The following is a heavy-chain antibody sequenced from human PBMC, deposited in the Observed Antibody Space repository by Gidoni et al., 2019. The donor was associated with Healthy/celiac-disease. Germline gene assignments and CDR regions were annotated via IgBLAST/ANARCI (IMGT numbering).Heavy chain of an antibody. CDR1: GGSFSGYY. CDR3: AREAPHCSSTSCYRIYYYYYMDV. J-gene: IGHJ6*03. D-gene: IGHD2-2*01. Sequence: QVQLQQWGAGLLKPSETLSPTCAVYGGSFSGYYWTWIRQPPGKGLEWIGEINHSGSTNYNPPLKSRVTISVDTSKNQFSLKLSSVTAADTAVYYCAREAPHCSSTSCYRIYYYYYMDVWGKGTTVTVSS. CDR2: INHSGST. V-gene: IGHV4-34*01.